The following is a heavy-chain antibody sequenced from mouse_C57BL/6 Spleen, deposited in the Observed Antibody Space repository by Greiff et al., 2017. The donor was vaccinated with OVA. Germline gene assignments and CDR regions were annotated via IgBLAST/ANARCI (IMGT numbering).Heavy chain of an antibody. D-gene: IGHD2-4*01. CDR1: GYTFTSYW. Sequence: QVHVKQPGAELVKPGASVKLSCKASGYTFTSYWMQWVKQRPGQGLEWIGEIDPSDSYTNYNQKFKGKATLTVDTSSSTAYMQLSSLTSEDSAVYYCARRHYDYEGDYWGQGTTLTVSS. CDR3: ARRHYDYEGDY. CDR2: IDPSDSYT. V-gene: IGHV1-50*01. J-gene: IGHJ2*01.